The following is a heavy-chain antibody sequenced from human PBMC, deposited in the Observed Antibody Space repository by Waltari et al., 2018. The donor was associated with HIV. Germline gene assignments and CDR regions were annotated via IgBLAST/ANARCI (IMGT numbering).Heavy chain of an antibody. J-gene: IGHJ6*02. Sequence: EVQMMESGGVVVRPGGALRLPWAASGLPLGDYTRPGVRTAPGKGLGWVSLISWDGGSTNYADSVKCRFTISRDNSKNSLYLQRNSLRTEDTALYYCAKGTTVTTLDYYGMDVWGQGTTVTVSS. CDR2: ISWDGGST. V-gene: IGHV3-43*01. CDR1: GLPLGDYT. CDR3: AKGTTVTTLDYYGMDV. D-gene: IGHD4-17*01.